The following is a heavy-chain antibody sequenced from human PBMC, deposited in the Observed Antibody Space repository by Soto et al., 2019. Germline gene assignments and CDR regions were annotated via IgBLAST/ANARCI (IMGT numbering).Heavy chain of an antibody. Sequence: GGSLRLSCAASGFTFSSYSMNWVRQAPGKGLEWVSSISSSSSYIYYADSVKGRFTISRDNAKNSLYLQMNSLRAEDTAVYYCARDFSDIVVAQHHLNAFDIWGQGTMVTVSS. V-gene: IGHV3-21*01. J-gene: IGHJ3*02. CDR3: ARDFSDIVVAQHHLNAFDI. CDR2: ISSSSSYI. D-gene: IGHD2-2*01. CDR1: GFTFSSYS.